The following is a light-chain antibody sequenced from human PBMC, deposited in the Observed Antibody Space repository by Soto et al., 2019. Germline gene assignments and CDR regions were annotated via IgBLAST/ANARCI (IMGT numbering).Light chain of an antibody. CDR3: QQYESTHPN. Sequence: DIVMTQFPDSLAGSLGERATINCKSSKSVLYNSNNKNFLAWYQQRPGQLPKLLIYWASTRESGVPDRFSGSGSGTDFTLTIASLQAEDVAVYYCQQYESTHPNFGHGTKLEIK. J-gene: IGKJ2*01. V-gene: IGKV4-1*01. CDR2: WAS. CDR1: KSVLYNSNNKNF.